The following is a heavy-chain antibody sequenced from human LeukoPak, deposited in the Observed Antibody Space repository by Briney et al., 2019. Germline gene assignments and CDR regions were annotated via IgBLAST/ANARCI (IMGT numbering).Heavy chain of an antibody. CDR2: IGARDGRT. CDR3: AKGLYDYALDV. Sequence: GGSLRLSCAASGFAFSSYAMTWVRQAPGKGLDWVALIGARDGRTYYADPVKGRFTISRDNFKNTLYLQMNSLRAEDTAIYYCAKGLYDYALDVWGQGTAVTVSS. V-gene: IGHV3-23*01. CDR1: GFAFSSYA. J-gene: IGHJ6*02.